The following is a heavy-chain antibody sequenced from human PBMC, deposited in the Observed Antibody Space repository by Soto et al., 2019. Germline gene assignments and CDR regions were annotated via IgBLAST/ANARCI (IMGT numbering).Heavy chain of an antibody. J-gene: IGHJ4*02. CDR2: SSNSDSFT. CDR3: VRSGDNYNLLDF. V-gene: IGHV3-11*06. CDR1: ECTVCDHY. D-gene: IGHD1-1*01. Sequence: RLFSAAPECTVCDHYVNLIRQAPGKGLEWIGYSSNSDSFTRYADSVKGRFSISRDNAKNSLYLQINSLRGDDTAIYYCVRSGDNYNLLDFWGQGTPVTVSS.